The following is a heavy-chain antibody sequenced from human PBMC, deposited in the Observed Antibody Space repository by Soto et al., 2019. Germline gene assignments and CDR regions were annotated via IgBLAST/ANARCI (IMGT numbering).Heavy chain of an antibody. CDR1: GGSISSYY. Sequence: SETLSLTCTVSGGSISSYYLSWIRQPPGKGLEWIGYIYYSGSTNYNPSLKSRVTISVDTSKNQFSLKLSSVTAADMAVYCCARVDVLMVYAIDHWGQGTLVTVSS. D-gene: IGHD2-8*01. J-gene: IGHJ5*02. CDR3: ARVDVLMVYAIDH. V-gene: IGHV4-59*01. CDR2: IYYSGST.